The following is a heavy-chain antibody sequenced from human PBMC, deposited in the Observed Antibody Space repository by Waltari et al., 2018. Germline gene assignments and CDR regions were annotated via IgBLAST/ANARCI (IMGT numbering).Heavy chain of an antibody. CDR2: IYYSGST. CDR1: GGSISSSSYY. Sequence: QLQLQESGPGLVKPSETLSLTCTVSGGSISSSSYYWGWIRQPPGKGLEWIGSIYYSGSTDYNPSLKSRVTISVDTSKNQFSLKLSSVTAADTAVYYCARDMITFGGVIENWFDPWGQGTLVTVSS. V-gene: IGHV4-39*07. CDR3: ARDMITFGGVIENWFDP. J-gene: IGHJ5*02. D-gene: IGHD3-16*02.